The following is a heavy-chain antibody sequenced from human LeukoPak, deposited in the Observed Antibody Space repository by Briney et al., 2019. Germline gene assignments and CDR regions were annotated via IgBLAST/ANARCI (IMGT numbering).Heavy chain of an antibody. CDR1: GFTFSSYA. Sequence: QTGGSLRLSCAASGFTFSSYAMSWVHQAPGKGLEWVSVISASGGSTHYADSVKGRFTISRDNSRNTLYLQMNSLRAEDTALYHCAIDRGPATPATGGWFDPWGQGTLVTVSS. CDR2: ISASGGST. CDR3: AIDRGPATPATGGWFDP. J-gene: IGHJ5*02. D-gene: IGHD2-15*01. V-gene: IGHV3-23*01.